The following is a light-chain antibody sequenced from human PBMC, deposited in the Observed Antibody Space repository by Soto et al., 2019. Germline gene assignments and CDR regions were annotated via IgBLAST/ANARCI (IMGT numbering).Light chain of an antibody. V-gene: IGLV2-8*01. CDR3: TSYVGSDTWV. CDR1: SSDVGAYKY. Sequence: QSALTQPPSASGSPGQSVTISCTGTSSDVGAYKYVSWYQQYPGKAPKLMIYEVSKRPSGVPARFSGSKSGNTASLTVSGLQSEDEADYYCTSYVGSDTWVFGGGTKPPS. J-gene: IGLJ3*02. CDR2: EVS.